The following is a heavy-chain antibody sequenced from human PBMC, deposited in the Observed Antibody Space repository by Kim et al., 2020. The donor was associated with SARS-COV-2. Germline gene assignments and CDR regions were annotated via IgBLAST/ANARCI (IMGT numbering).Heavy chain of an antibody. CDR1: GFTFSSYW. J-gene: IGHJ4*02. CDR3: ARDFVYYGSGSYFQDY. V-gene: IGHV3-7*03. D-gene: IGHD3-10*01. Sequence: GGSLRLSCAASGFTFSSYWMSWVRQAPGKGLEWVANIKQDGSEKYYVDSVKGRFTISRDNAKNSLYLQMNSLRAEDTAVYYCARDFVYYGSGSYFQDYWGQGTLVTVSS. CDR2: IKQDGSEK.